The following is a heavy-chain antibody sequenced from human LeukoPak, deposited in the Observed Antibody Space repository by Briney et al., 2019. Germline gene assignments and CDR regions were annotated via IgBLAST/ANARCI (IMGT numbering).Heavy chain of an antibody. CDR3: AQGDYYDSSGYGGY. D-gene: IGHD3-22*01. J-gene: IGHJ4*02. CDR2: ISGNGGST. V-gene: IGHV3-64*01. Sequence: GGSLRLSCAASGFTFSSYAMHWVRQAPGKGLEYVSAISGNGGSTYYANSVKGRFTISRDNSKNTLYLQMGSLRAEDTALYYCAQGDYYDSSGYGGYWGQGTLVTVSS. CDR1: GFTFSSYA.